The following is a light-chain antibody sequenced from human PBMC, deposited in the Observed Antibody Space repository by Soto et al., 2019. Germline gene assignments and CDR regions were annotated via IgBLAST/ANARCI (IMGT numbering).Light chain of an antibody. CDR3: CSYAGSYIWV. CDR2: DVT. V-gene: IGLV2-11*01. CDR1: SSDVGGYNY. Sequence: QSALTQPRSVSGSPGQSVTISCTGTSSDVGGYNYVSWYQQHPGKVPKLMIYDVTKRPSGVPDRFSGSKSGNTASLTISGLQAEDEADYYCCSYAGSYIWVFGGGTQLTVL. J-gene: IGLJ2*01.